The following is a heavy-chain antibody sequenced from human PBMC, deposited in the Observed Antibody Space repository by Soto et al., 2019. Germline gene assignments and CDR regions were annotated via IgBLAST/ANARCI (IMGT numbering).Heavy chain of an antibody. D-gene: IGHD2-15*01. V-gene: IGHV3-23*01. J-gene: IGHJ4*02. CDR1: GFTFSSYA. CDR3: AKDRGAEVVVVAAIFDY. CDR2: ISGSGGST. Sequence: GGSLRLSCAASGFTFSSYAMSWVRQAPGKGLEWVSAISGSGGSTYYADSVKGRFTISRDNSKNTLYLQMNSLRAEDTAVYYCAKDRGAEVVVVAAIFDYWGQGTLVTVSS.